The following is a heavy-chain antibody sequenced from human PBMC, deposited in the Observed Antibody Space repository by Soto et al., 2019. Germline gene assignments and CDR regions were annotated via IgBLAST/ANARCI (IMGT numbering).Heavy chain of an antibody. J-gene: IGHJ5*02. CDR3: ARDHLRYNWFDP. D-gene: IGHD3-3*02. V-gene: IGHV3-21*01. CDR2: ISSSSYI. CDR1: GFTFSSYS. Sequence: PGGSLRLSCAASGFTFSSYSMNWVRQAPGKGLEWVSSISSSSYIYYADSVKGRFTISRDNAKNSLYLQMNSLRAEDTAVYYCARDHLRYNWFDPWGQGTLVTVSS.